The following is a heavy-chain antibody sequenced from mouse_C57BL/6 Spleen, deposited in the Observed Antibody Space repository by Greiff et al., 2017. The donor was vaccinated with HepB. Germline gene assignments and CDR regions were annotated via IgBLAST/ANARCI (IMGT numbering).Heavy chain of an antibody. V-gene: IGHV1-63*01. CDR2: IYPGGGYT. J-gene: IGHJ1*03. D-gene: IGHD3-3*01. CDR3: ARRADWYFDV. Sequence: VQLQQSGAELVRPGTSVKMSCKASGYTFTNYWIGWAKQRPGHGLEWIGDIYPGGGYTNYNEKFKGKATLTADKSSSTAYMQFSSLTSEDSAIYYCARRADWYFDVWGTGTTVTVSS. CDR1: GYTFTNYW.